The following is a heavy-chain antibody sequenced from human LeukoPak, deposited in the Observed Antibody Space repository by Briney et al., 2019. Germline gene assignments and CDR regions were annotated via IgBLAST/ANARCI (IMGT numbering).Heavy chain of an antibody. CDR2: IIHSGST. CDR1: GGSISSYY. CDR3: ARADARVPDY. J-gene: IGHJ4*02. Sequence: SETLSLTCTVSGGSISSYYWSWIRQPPGKGLEWIGEIIHSGSTNYNPSLKSRVTISVDTSKNQFSLKLSSVTAADTAVYYCARADARVPDYWGQGTLVTVSS. V-gene: IGHV4-34*12.